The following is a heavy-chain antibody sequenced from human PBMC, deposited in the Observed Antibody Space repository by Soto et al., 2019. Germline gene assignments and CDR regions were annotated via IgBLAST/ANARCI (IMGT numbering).Heavy chain of an antibody. CDR3: SRVDPGETSPFDH. CDR2: INPFDGSR. J-gene: IGHJ4*02. D-gene: IGHD3-10*01. V-gene: IGHV1-46*03. Sequence: GTSVKLSCKASGYRFTSYYIHWVRQAPGQGLEWMGWINPFDGSRMFAQSFQGRVTMTRDTSTSTVYMEVSSLRSEDTAVYYCSRVDPGETSPFDHWGQGTLVTVSS. CDR1: GYRFTSYY.